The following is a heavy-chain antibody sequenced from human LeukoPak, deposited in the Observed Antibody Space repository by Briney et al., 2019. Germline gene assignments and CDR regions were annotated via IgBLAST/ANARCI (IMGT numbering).Heavy chain of an antibody. D-gene: IGHD1-26*01. CDR1: GYSFTSYW. J-gene: IGHJ4*02. V-gene: IGHV5-51*01. Sequence: GEALKISCKGSGYSFTSYWXXWXXQIPGKGLEWMGIISPDDSEIRYSPSFRGQVTFSADKSTSTAYLQWSRLKASDTAIYYCARHEGSGSYYSYWGQGTLVTVSS. CDR2: ISPDDSEI. CDR3: ARHEGSGSYYSY.